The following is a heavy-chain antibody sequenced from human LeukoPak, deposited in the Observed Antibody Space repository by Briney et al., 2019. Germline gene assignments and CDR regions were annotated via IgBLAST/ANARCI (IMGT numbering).Heavy chain of an antibody. D-gene: IGHD6-13*01. V-gene: IGHV4-4*07. J-gene: IGHJ3*02. Sequence: PSETLSLTCTVSGGSISSYYWSWVRQPAGKGLEWIGRIYTSGSTNYNPSLKSRVTMSVDTSKNQFSLKLSSVTAADTAVYYCARDPRGSVAAAGIRFAFDIWGQGTMVTVSS. CDR1: GGSISSYY. CDR3: ARDPRGSVAAAGIRFAFDI. CDR2: IYTSGST.